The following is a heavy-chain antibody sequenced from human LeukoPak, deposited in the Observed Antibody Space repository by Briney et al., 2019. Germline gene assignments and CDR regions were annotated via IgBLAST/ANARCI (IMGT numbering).Heavy chain of an antibody. D-gene: IGHD3-3*01. V-gene: IGHV4-34*01. CDR2: VSHSGST. Sequence: SETLSLTCAVYGGSFSGYYWTWIRQSPGKGLEWIGEVSHSGSTNYNPSLKSRVTISVDTSKNQFSLKLSSVTAADTAVYYCAAYYDFWSGYFYYYYYMDVWGKGTTVTVSS. J-gene: IGHJ6*03. CDR1: GGSFSGYY. CDR3: AAYYDFWSGYFYYYYYMDV.